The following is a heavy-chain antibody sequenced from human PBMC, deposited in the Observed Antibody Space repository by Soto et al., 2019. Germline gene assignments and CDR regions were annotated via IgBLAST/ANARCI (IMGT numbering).Heavy chain of an antibody. CDR1: GYTFTSYG. CDR2: ISAYNGNT. J-gene: IGHJ5*02. V-gene: IGHV1-18*01. CDR3: ARGPDTDFWSGSLHQWNWFDP. D-gene: IGHD3-3*01. Sequence: QVQLVQSGSEVKKPGASVKVSCKASGYTFTSYGISWVRQAPGQGLEWMGWISAYNGNTNYAQKLQGRVTMTTDTSTSTAYMELRSLRSDDTAVYYCARGPDTDFWSGSLHQWNWFDPWGQGTLVIVSS.